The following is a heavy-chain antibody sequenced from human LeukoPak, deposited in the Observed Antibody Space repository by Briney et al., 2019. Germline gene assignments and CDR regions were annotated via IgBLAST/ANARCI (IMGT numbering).Heavy chain of an antibody. CDR3: ARDIAVAGLPDY. Sequence: ASVKVSCKASGYTFTGYYMHWVRQAPGQGLEWMGWINPNSGGTNYAQKFQGRVTMTRDTSINTAYMELSRLRSDDTAVYYCARDIAVAGLPDYWGQGTLVTVSS. V-gene: IGHV1-2*02. CDR2: INPNSGGT. CDR1: GYTFTGYY. D-gene: IGHD6-19*01. J-gene: IGHJ4*02.